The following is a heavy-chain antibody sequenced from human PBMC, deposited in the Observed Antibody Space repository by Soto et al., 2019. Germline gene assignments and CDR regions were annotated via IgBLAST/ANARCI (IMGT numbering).Heavy chain of an antibody. Sequence: QVQLQQSGPGLVKPSQTFSLTCAVSGARVSSNNIAWHWLRQSPWRGLEWLGRTYYRSKWYNEYAVSVRSRITINLDTSKNQFSLQLNSVTPEDTAVYYCARGRWSTLDYWGQGAQVTVSS. J-gene: IGHJ4*02. V-gene: IGHV6-1*01. CDR1: GARVSSNNIA. CDR2: TYYRSKWYN. CDR3: ARGRWSTLDY. D-gene: IGHD2-15*01.